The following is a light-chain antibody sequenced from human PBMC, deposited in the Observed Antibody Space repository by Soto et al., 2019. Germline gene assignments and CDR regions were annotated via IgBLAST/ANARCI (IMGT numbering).Light chain of an antibody. CDR1: ESVSTN. CDR3: QQYGSSRIT. J-gene: IGKJ5*01. Sequence: EIEMTQSPATLSLAPGERVTLCCRASESVSTNLAWYQQKAGQAPRLLIYGASSRATGIPDRFSGSGSGTDFTLTISRLEPEDFAVYYCQQYGSSRITFGQGTRLEIK. V-gene: IGKV3-20*01. CDR2: GAS.